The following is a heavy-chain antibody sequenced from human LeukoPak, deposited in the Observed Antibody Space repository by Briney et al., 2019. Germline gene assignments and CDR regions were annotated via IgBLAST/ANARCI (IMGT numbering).Heavy chain of an antibody. Sequence: SETLSLTCTVSGGSISSSNYYWGWIRQPPGKGLEWIGNIYYSGSTYYNPSLRSRVTISVDTSKNQFSLRLSSVTAADTAVYYCAKMYYFGSGSYPNFDYWGQGTLVTVSS. CDR3: AKMYYFGSGSYPNFDY. D-gene: IGHD3-10*01. J-gene: IGHJ4*02. CDR1: GGSISSSNYY. V-gene: IGHV4-39*01. CDR2: IYYSGST.